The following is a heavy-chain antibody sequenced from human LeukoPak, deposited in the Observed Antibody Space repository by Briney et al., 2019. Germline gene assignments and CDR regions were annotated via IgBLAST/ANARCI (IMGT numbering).Heavy chain of an antibody. D-gene: IGHD6-19*01. V-gene: IGHV3-23*01. J-gene: IGHJ4*02. Sequence: PGGSLRLSCAASGFTFSSYAMSWVRQAPGKGLEWVSAISGSGGSTYYADSVKGRFTISRDNSKNTLYLQMNSLRAEDTAVYYCAKASTYSSGWYVDCWGQGTLVTVSS. CDR1: GFTFSSYA. CDR3: AKASTYSSGWYVDC. CDR2: ISGSGGST.